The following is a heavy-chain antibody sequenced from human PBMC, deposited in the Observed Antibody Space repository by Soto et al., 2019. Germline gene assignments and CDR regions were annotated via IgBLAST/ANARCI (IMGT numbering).Heavy chain of an antibody. J-gene: IGHJ4*02. Sequence: KPSETLSLTCAVSGGSISSGGYSWSWIRQPPGKGLEWIGYIYHSGSTYYNPSLKSRVTISVDRSKNQFSLKLSSVTAADTAVYYCASSGYYSFFDYWGQGTLVTVSS. CDR1: GGSISSGGYS. V-gene: IGHV4-30-2*01. D-gene: IGHD3-22*01. CDR2: IYHSGST. CDR3: ASSGYYSFFDY.